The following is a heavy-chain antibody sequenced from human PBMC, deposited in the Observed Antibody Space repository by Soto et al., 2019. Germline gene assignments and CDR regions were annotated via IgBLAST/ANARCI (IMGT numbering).Heavy chain of an antibody. CDR2: IRNKANSHAT. CDR3: ATRLTPPYGMDV. V-gene: IGHV3-73*02. J-gene: IGHJ6*02. CDR1: GFTFSGSA. D-gene: IGHD3-16*01. Sequence: VQLVESGGGLVQPGGSLKLSCAASGFTFSGSAMHWVRQASGKGLEWVGRIRNKANSHATAYAVSVKGRFTISRDDSKNTAYLQMNSLKTEDTAVYYCATRLTPPYGMDVWGQGTTVTVSS.